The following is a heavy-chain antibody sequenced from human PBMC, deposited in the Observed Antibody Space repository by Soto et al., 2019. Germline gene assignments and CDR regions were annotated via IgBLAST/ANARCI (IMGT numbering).Heavy chain of an antibody. CDR2: VSTRSSTI. V-gene: IGHV3-48*01. CDR3: ARAGGQWLHWYFDL. Sequence: PGGSLRLSCGASGFTFSNYAMTWVRQAPGKGLEWLSYVSTRSSTIYYADSVKGRFTISRDNAKNSLYLQMNTLRVEDTAVYYCARAGGQWLHWYFDLWGRGTLVTVSS. CDR1: GFTFSNYA. D-gene: IGHD6-19*01. J-gene: IGHJ2*01.